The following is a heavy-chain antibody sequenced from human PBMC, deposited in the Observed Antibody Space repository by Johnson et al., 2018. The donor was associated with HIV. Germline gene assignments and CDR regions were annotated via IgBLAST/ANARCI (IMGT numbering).Heavy chain of an antibody. V-gene: IGHV3-23*04. Sequence: VQLVESGGGLVQPGGSLRLSCAASGFTFSSYAMSWVRQAPGKGLEWVSAISGSGGSTYSAASVKGRFTYSRDNSKNSLYLHMNSLRPEDTGLYYCATDIASGYTNGGTLDIWGQGTMVTVSS. CDR2: ISGSGGST. CDR1: GFTFSSYA. J-gene: IGHJ3*02. CDR3: ATDIASGYTNGGTLDI. D-gene: IGHD6-19*01.